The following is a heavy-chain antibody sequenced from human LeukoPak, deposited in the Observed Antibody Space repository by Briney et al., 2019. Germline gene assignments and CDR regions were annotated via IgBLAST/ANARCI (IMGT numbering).Heavy chain of an antibody. CDR1: GGSISNYY. J-gene: IGHJ4*02. D-gene: IGHD4-11*01. CDR3: ARASDRLQPPDY. V-gene: IGHV4-59*01. Sequence: PSETLSLTCTVSGGSISNYYWTWIRRPPGKGLEWVGYIYYSGSTNYNPSLKSRVTISVDTSKNQFSLKLSSVTAADTAMYYCARASDRLQPPDYWGQGTLVTVSS. CDR2: IYYSGST.